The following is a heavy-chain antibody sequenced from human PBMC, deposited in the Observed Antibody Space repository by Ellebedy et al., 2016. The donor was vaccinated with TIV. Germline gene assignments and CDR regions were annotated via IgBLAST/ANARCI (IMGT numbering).Heavy chain of an antibody. Sequence: GESLKISCAASGFTFSTYAMHWVRQAPGKGLEWVAVISYDGSNKYYADSVKGRFTISRDNSKNTLYLQMNSLRPEDTAVYCCARFPRGTSSGYWGQGTLVTVSS. CDR2: ISYDGSNK. J-gene: IGHJ4*02. CDR3: ARFPRGTSSGY. D-gene: IGHD6-6*01. CDR1: GFTFSTYA. V-gene: IGHV3-30-3*01.